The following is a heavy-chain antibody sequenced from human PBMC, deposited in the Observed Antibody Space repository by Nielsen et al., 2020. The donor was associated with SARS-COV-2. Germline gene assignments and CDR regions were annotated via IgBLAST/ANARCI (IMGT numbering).Heavy chain of an antibody. CDR3: ARHVAIAAVSYYFDY. Sequence: SETLSLTCAVSGDSINSSNWWSWVRQPPGKGLEWIGEIYHSGRINYNPSLKSRVAISMEKSKNQFSLKLSSVTAADTAVYYCARHVAIAAVSYYFDYWGQGTLVTVSS. J-gene: IGHJ4*02. V-gene: IGHV4-4*02. CDR1: GDSINSSNW. CDR2: IYHSGRI. D-gene: IGHD6-13*01.